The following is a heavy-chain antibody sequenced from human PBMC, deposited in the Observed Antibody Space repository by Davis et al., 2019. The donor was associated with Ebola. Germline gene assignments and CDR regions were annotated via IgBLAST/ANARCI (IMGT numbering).Heavy chain of an antibody. Sequence: GESLKISCAASGFTFSSYALHWVRQAPGKGLEWVAVISYDGSNKYYADSVKGRFTISRDNAKNSLYLQMNSLRAEDTAVYYCASLLYYDILTGSYYGMDVWGQGTTVIVSS. V-gene: IGHV3-30-3*01. D-gene: IGHD3-9*01. CDR1: GFTFSSYA. CDR2: ISYDGSNK. J-gene: IGHJ6*02. CDR3: ASLLYYDILTGSYYGMDV.